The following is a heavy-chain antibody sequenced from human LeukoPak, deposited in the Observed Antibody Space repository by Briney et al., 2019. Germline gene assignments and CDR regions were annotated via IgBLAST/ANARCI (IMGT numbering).Heavy chain of an antibody. V-gene: IGHV3-7*03. CDR2: INHNGNVN. Sequence: GGSLRLSCAASGFTFSSYWMNWARQAPGKGLEWVASINHNGNVNYYVDSVKGRFTISRDNAKNSLYLQMSNLRAEDTAVYFCARGGGLDVWGQGATVTISS. CDR3: ARGGGLDV. J-gene: IGHJ6*02. CDR1: GFTFSSYW. D-gene: IGHD3-16*01.